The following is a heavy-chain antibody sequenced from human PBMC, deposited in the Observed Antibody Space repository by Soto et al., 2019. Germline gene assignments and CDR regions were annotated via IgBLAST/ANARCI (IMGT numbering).Heavy chain of an antibody. J-gene: IGHJ6*02. D-gene: IGHD6-13*01. Sequence: PSATXSLTCTFSGVSIISYYLSWIRHPAGKGLEWIGRIYTSGSTNYNPSLKSRVNMSVDTSKNQFSLKLSSVTAAETAVYYCERDLKAAKNAFYGMDVWGQGPTVTVSS. V-gene: IGHV4-4*07. CDR2: IYTSGST. CDR3: ERDLKAAKNAFYGMDV. CDR1: GVSIISYY.